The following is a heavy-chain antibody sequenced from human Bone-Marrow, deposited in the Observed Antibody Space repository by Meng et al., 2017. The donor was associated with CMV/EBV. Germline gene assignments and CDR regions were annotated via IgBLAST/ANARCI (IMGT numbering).Heavy chain of an antibody. D-gene: IGHD2-2*01. J-gene: IGHJ4*02. CDR1: LSDDG. Sequence: LSDDGVNWVRQATGRGLEWVSAKRESSSRTNYAGSVKDRVTISRDNSKNTLYLQMNSLRAGDTAVYYCAKVPRYCSSTTCPVPYYFDYWGQGTLVTVSS. CDR3: AKVPRYCSSTTCPVPYYFDY. V-gene: IGHV3-23*01. CDR2: KRESSSRT.